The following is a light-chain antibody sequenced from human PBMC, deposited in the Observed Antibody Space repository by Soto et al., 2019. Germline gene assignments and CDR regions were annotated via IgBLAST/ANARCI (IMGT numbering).Light chain of an antibody. V-gene: IGLV1-40*01. CDR1: SSNIGAGYD. CDR3: PSYDSSLSGLV. Sequence: QSVLTQPPSVSGAPGQRVTISCTGSSSNIGAGYDVHWYQQLPGTAPKLLIYGNSNRPSGVPDRFSGSKSGTSASLAITGLQAEDEAEYYCPSYDSSLSGLVFGTGTKVTVL. J-gene: IGLJ1*01. CDR2: GNS.